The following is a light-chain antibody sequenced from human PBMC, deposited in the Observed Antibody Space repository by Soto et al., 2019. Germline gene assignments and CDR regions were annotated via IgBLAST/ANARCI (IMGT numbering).Light chain of an antibody. Sequence: EIVLTQSPGTLSLSPGDRATLSCRASQSVSTTYLAWYQQKFGQAPRLLVYGASSRATGIPDRFSGSGSGTDFTLTISRLEPEDVAVYYCQQYWGSSWTFGQGTKVDIK. V-gene: IGKV3-20*01. CDR3: QQYWGSSWT. CDR1: QSVSTTY. J-gene: IGKJ1*01. CDR2: GAS.